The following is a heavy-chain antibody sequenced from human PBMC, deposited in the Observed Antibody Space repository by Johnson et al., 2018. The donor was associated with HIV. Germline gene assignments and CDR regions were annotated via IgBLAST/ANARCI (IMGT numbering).Heavy chain of an antibody. V-gene: IGHV3-33*01. J-gene: IGHJ3*02. CDR1: GFTFSSYG. D-gene: IGHD2-15*01. CDR3: ATDGTRDIVANGAFDI. Sequence: VQLVESGGGVVQPGRSLRLSCAASGFTFSSYGMHWVRQAPGKWLEWVAVIWFDGSNKYYADSVKGRFTISRDNSKNTLYLQMNGLRAEDTAVYYCATDGTRDIVANGAFDIWGQGTMVTVSS. CDR2: IWFDGSNK.